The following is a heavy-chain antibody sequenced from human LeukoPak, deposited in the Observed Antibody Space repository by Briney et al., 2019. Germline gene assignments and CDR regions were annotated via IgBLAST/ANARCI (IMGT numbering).Heavy chain of an antibody. J-gene: IGHJ4*02. CDR3: ARAIEVGAMTPFDY. CDR1: GYSISNGYY. D-gene: IGHD1-26*01. Sequence: SETLSLTCTVSGYSISNGYYWGWIRQPPGKGLEWIGNIYYSGNTYYKPSLKSRVTISVDTSKNQFSLKLTSVTAADTAVYYCARAIEVGAMTPFDYWGQGTLVTVSS. V-gene: IGHV4-38-2*02. CDR2: IYYSGNT.